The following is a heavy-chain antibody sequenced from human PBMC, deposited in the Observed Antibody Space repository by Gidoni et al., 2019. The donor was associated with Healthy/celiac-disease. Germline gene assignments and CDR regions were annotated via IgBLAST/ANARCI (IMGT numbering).Heavy chain of an antibody. CDR3: ARDVPAAIGAVAGGFDY. Sequence: PGLVKPSQTLSLTCTVSGGSISSGGYYWSWIRQHPGKGLEWIGYIYYSGSTYYNPSLKSRVTISVDTSKNQFSLKLSSVTAADTAVYYCARDVPAAIGAVAGGFDYWGQGTLVTVSS. J-gene: IGHJ4*02. CDR1: GGSISSGGYY. D-gene: IGHD2-2*02. CDR2: IYYSGST. V-gene: IGHV4-31*03.